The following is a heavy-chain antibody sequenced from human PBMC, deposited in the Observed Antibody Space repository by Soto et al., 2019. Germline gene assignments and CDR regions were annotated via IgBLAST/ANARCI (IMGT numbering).Heavy chain of an antibody. Sequence: PGGSLRLSCSASGFTFSTYAMHWVRQAPGKGLEWVSSISSSSSYIYYADSVKGRFTISRDNAKNSLYLQMNSLRAEDTAVYYCASRIAAPYYYYYYGMDVWGQGTTVTVSS. D-gene: IGHD6-6*01. V-gene: IGHV3-21*01. CDR3: ASRIAAPYYYYYYGMDV. CDR2: ISSSSSYI. J-gene: IGHJ6*02. CDR1: GFTFSTYA.